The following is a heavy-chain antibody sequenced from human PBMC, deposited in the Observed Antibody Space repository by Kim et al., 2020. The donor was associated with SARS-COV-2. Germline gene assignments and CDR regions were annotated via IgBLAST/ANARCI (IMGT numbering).Heavy chain of an antibody. CDR1: GFTVDDYG. Sequence: GGSLRLSCTPSGFTVDDYGMSWVRQLPGKGLECVAGITWDGKGIDYADSVKGRFTISRDSARNFLHLQMDSLRAEDTALYFCARDAYFDDSGFYGLDSWGQGTLVTVSP. CDR2: ITWDGKGI. D-gene: IGHD3-9*01. J-gene: IGHJ5*01. V-gene: IGHV3-20*04. CDR3: ARDAYFDDSGFYGLDS.